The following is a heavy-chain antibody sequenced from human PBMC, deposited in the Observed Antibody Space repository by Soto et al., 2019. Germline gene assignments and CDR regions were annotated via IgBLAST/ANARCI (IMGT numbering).Heavy chain of an antibody. J-gene: IGHJ4*02. D-gene: IGHD5-12*01. CDR2: VYHSGSP. V-gene: IGHV4-39*07. CDR3: DREATVAFYDY. Sequence: PSETLSLTCVVSSDSLTITSHYWGWVRQPPGKGLEWIGNVYHSGSPYYNPSLKSRVTISVDGSKNQFSLKLSSVTAADTAVYYCDREATVAFYDYWGQGTLVTVS. CDR1: SDSLTITSHY.